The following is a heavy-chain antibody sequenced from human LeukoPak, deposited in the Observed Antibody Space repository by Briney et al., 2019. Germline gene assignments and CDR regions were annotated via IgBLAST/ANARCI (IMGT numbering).Heavy chain of an antibody. CDR3: ARAGAAAGINY. J-gene: IGHJ4*02. V-gene: IGHV4-34*01. Sequence: SETLSLTCTVSGGSISSYYWSWIRQPPGKGLEWIGEINHSGSTNYNPSLKSRVTISVDTSKNQFSLKLSSVTAADTAVYYCARAGAAAGINYWGQGTLVTVSS. CDR1: GGSISSYY. D-gene: IGHD6-13*01. CDR2: INHSGST.